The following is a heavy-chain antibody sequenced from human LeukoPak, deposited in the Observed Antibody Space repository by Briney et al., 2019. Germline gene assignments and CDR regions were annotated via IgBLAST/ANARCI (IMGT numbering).Heavy chain of an antibody. CDR3: AREAGKCSSTSCYSFDY. D-gene: IGHD2-2*01. V-gene: IGHV1-18*01. CDR2: ISAYNGNT. Sequence: ASVKVSCKASGYTFTSYGISWVRQAPGQGLEWMGWISAYNGNTNYAQKLQGRVTMTTDTSTSTAYMELRSLRSDDTAVYYCAREAGKCSSTSCYSFDYWGQGTLVTVSS. CDR1: GYTFTSYG. J-gene: IGHJ4*02.